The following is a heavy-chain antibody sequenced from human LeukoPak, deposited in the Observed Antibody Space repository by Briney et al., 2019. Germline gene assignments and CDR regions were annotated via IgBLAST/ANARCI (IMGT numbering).Heavy chain of an antibody. J-gene: IGHJ4*02. D-gene: IGHD1-1*01. V-gene: IGHV1-2*02. CDR2: INPNSGDT. CDR3: AREGVDWNHSVYYFDY. CDR1: GYTFTGYH. Sequence: ASVKVSCKASGYTFTGYHMHWVRQAPGQGLEWMGWINPNSGDTNYAQKFQGRVTMTRDTSISTAYMEVSRLRSDDTAVYYCAREGVDWNHSVYYFDYWGQGTLVTVSS.